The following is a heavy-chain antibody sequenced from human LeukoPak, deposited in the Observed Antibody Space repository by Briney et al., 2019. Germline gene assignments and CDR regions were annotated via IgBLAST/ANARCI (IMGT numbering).Heavy chain of an antibody. CDR3: ARVAQSQLLWNFDC. D-gene: IGHD2-2*01. Sequence: PGGSLRLSCAASGFTFSSPAMGWVRQAPGRGLEWVSSISSTSTYIYYADSVEGRFTISRDNAKNSLYLQMTSLRAEDTAVYYCARVAQSQLLWNFDCWGQGALVTVSS. CDR2: ISSTSTYI. CDR1: GFTFSSPA. V-gene: IGHV3-21*01. J-gene: IGHJ4*02.